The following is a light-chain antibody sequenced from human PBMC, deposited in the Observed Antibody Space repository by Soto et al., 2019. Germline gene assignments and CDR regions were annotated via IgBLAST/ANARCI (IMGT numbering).Light chain of an antibody. CDR1: QSLGSSY. CDR3: QYNGDSPL. J-gene: IGKJ4*01. Sequence: EIVLTQSPGTLSLSPGERGTLSCRASQSLGSSYLAWYQQKPGQAPRLLIHSASIRATGIPDRYSGGGSGTDFTLTISRLEPEDFAIYYCQYNGDSPLFGGGTKVEIK. CDR2: SAS. V-gene: IGKV3-20*01.